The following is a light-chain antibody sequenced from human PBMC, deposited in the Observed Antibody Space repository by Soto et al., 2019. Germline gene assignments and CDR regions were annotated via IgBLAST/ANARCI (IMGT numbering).Light chain of an antibody. V-gene: IGLV1-40*01. CDR3: HSYYSSLSGWV. Sequence: QSVLTQPPSVSGAPGQRVTISCTGSSSNIGAGYDVHWYQQLPGTAPKLLIYGNSNRPSGVPDRFSGSKSGTSASLAITGLLAEDGADYYCHSYYSSLSGWVFGGGTKVTVL. CDR2: GNS. J-gene: IGLJ3*02. CDR1: SSNIGAGYD.